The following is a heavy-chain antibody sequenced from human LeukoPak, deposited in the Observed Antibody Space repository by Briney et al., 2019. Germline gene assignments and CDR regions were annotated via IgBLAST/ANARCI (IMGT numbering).Heavy chain of an antibody. CDR2: ISGSGGST. CDR3: ARTYYYDSSGYLDAFDI. V-gene: IGHV3-23*01. Sequence: GGSLRLSCAASGFTFSSYAMSWDRQAPGKGLEWVSAISGSGGSTYYADSVKGRFTISRDNSKNTLYLQMNSLRAEDTAVYYCARTYYYDSSGYLDAFDIWGQGTMVTVSS. CDR1: GFTFSSYA. D-gene: IGHD3-22*01. J-gene: IGHJ3*02.